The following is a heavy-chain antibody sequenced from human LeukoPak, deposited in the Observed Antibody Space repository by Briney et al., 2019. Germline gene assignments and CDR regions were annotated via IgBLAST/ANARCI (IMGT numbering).Heavy chain of an antibody. CDR1: GFTFSDYY. CDR2: ICSSGSTI. D-gene: IGHD3-10*01. V-gene: IGHV3-11*01. CDR3: ARDRGTYYYGSFDY. J-gene: IGHJ4*02. Sequence: KPGGSLRLSCAASGFTFSDYYMSWIRQAPGKGLEWVSYICSSGSTIYSADSVKGRSTFSRDNAKNSLYLQMNSSRAEDTAVYYCARDRGTYYYGSFDYWGQGTLVTVSS.